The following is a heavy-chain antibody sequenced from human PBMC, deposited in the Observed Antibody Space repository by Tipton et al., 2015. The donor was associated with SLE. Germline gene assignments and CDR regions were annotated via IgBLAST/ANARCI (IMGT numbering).Heavy chain of an antibody. V-gene: IGHV3-48*01. CDR3: ARDDAYYYGSGRDGWFDP. J-gene: IGHJ5*02. CDR2: ISSSSSTI. Sequence: SLRLSCAASGFTFSSYSMNWVRQAPGKGLEWVSYISSSSSTIYYADSVKGRFTISRDNSKNTLCLQMNSLRAEDTAVYYCARDDAYYYGSGRDGWFDPWGQGTLVTVSS. CDR1: GFTFSSYS. D-gene: IGHD3-10*01.